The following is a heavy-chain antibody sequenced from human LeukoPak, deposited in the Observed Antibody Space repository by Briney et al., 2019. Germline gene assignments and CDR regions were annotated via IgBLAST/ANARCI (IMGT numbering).Heavy chain of an antibody. J-gene: IGHJ4*02. V-gene: IGHV1-2*02. D-gene: IGHD3-10*02. CDR3: ARLYGGVSEYYFDY. Sequence: ASVKVSCKASGYTFTSYGISWVRQAPGQGLEWMGWINPNSGGTNYAQKFQGRVTMTRDTSISTAYMELSRLRSDDTAVYYCARLYGGVSEYYFDYWGQGTLVTVSS. CDR2: INPNSGGT. CDR1: GYTFTSYG.